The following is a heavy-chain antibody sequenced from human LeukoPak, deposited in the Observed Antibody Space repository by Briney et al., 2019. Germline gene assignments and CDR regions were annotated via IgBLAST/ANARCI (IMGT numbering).Heavy chain of an antibody. J-gene: IGHJ3*02. V-gene: IGHV1-46*01. D-gene: IGHD3-22*01. CDR2: INHSGCSN. CDR1: GYTFTSYY. CDR3: ARGLPITMIVVVTGIYAFDI. Sequence: ASVTVSCKASGYTFTSYYMHWVRQPPGQGLEWMGIINHSGCSNNNAQKFQGRVTMSKDTTTSIVDMELSSLRSEDTAVYYCARGLPITMIVVVTGIYAFDIWGQGTMVSVCS.